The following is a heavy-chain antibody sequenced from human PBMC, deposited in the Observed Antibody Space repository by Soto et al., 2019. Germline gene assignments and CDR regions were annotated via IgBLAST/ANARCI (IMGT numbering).Heavy chain of an antibody. CDR2: IIPIFGTA. CDR1: GGTFSSYA. D-gene: IGHD3-10*01. J-gene: IGHJ4*02. V-gene: IGHV1-69*01. Sequence: QVQLVQSGAEVKKPGSSVKVSCKASGGTFSSYAISWVRQAPGQGLEWMGGIIPIFGTANYAQKFQGRVTITADESTSTAYMELSSLRSEDTAVYYFASDRSMVRGSYYFDYWGQGTLVTVSS. CDR3: ASDRSMVRGSYYFDY.